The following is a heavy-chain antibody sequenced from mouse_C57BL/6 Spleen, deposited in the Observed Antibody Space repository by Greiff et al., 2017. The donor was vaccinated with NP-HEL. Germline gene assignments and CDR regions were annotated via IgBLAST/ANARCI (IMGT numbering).Heavy chain of an antibody. D-gene: IGHD2-2*01. J-gene: IGHJ1*03. V-gene: IGHV1-52*01. Sequence: QVQLQQPGAELVRPGSSVKLSCKASGYTFTSYWMHWVKQRPIQGLEWIGNIDPSDSETHYNQKFKDKATLTVDKSSSTAYMQLSSLTSEDSAVYYCARSGLRRHWYFDVWGTGTTVTVSS. CDR1: GYTFTSYW. CDR2: IDPSDSET. CDR3: ARSGLRRHWYFDV.